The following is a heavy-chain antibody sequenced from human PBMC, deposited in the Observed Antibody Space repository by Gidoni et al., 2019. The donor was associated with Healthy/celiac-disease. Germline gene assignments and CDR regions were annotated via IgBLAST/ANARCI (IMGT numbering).Heavy chain of an antibody. D-gene: IGHD3-22*01. CDR2: ISYDGSNK. V-gene: IGHV3-30-3*01. J-gene: IGHJ4*02. CDR1: GFTFSSYA. CDR3: AREHSSGYHFDY. Sequence: QVQLVESGGGVVQPGRSLRLSCAASGFTFSSYAMHWVRQAPGKGLEWVAVISYDGSNKYYADSVKGRFTISRDNSKNTLYLQMNSLRAEDTAVYYCAREHSSGYHFDYWGQGTLVTVSS.